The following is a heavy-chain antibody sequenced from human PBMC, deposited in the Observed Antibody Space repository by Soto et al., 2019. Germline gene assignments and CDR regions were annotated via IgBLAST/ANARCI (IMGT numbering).Heavy chain of an antibody. CDR1: GYSFTSYC. D-gene: IGHD3-22*01. J-gene: IGHJ3*02. V-gene: IGHV5-51*01. CDR3: ARRGYYDSSGYYFAFDI. Sequence: GESLKISCKGSGYSFTSYCIGWVRQMPGKGLEWMGIIYPGDSDTRYSPSFQGQVTISADKSISTAYLQWSSLKASDTAMYYCARRGYYDSSGYYFAFDIWGQGTMVT. CDR2: IYPGDSDT.